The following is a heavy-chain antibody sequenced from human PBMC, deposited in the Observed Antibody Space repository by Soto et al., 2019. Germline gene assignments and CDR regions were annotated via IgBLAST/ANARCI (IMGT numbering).Heavy chain of an antibody. J-gene: IGHJ6*02. CDR1: GFTFSSYA. CDR3: AKDFDSGSSYGMDV. CDR2: ISGSGGST. V-gene: IGHV3-23*01. D-gene: IGHD1-26*01. Sequence: GGALRLSCAASGFTFSSYAMSWVRQAPGKGLEWVSAISGSGGSTYYADSVKGRFTISRDNSKNTLYLQMNSLRAEDTAVYYCAKDFDSGSSYGMDVWVQGTKVTVSS.